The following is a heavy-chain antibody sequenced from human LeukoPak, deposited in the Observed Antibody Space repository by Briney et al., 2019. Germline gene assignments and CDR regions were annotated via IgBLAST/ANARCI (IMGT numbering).Heavy chain of an antibody. CDR2: INPNSGGT. D-gene: IGHD6-13*01. CDR3: ARAAGTWYYYYGMDV. CDR1: GYTFTGYY. V-gene: IGHV1-2*04. J-gene: IGHJ6*02. Sequence: ASVKVSCKASGYTFTGYYMHWVRQAPGQWLEWMGWINPNSGGTNYAQKFQGWVTMTRDTSISTAYMELSRLRSDDTAVYYCARAAGTWYYYYGMDVWGQGTMVTVSS.